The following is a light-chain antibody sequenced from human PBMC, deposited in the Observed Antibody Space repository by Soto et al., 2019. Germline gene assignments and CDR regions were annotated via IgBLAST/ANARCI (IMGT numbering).Light chain of an antibody. CDR2: AAS. Sequence: DIQMTQSPSSLSASVGDRVTITCRASQNINNYLNWYQQRPGKAPKLLIYAASTLQSRVPSRFSGSGSGTDFTLAISSLQPEDFATYYCQQSYIDPWGTCGQGTKVESK. CDR1: QNINNY. J-gene: IGKJ1*01. CDR3: QQSYIDPWGT. V-gene: IGKV1-39*01.